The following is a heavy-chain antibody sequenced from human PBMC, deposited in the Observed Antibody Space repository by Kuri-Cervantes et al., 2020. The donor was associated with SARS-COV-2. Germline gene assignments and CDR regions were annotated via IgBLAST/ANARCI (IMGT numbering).Heavy chain of an antibody. CDR3: AIQATMANPDY. V-gene: IGHV3-74*01. Sequence: GGSLRLSCAASGFTFNNYWMHWVRQTPGKGLVWVSRINGDGSSESYADPVKGRFTISRDSATNTLFLQMTSLRAEDTALYYCAIQATMANPDYWGQGTLVTVSS. CDR1: GFTFNNYW. D-gene: IGHD4/OR15-4a*01. CDR2: INGDGSSE. J-gene: IGHJ4*02.